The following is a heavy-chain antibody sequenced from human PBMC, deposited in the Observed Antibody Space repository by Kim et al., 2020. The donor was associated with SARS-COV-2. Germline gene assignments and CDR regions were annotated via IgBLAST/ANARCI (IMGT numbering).Heavy chain of an antibody. CDR2: IYYSGST. CDR1: GGSISSSSYY. Sequence: SETLSLTCTVSGGSISSSSYYWGWIRQPPGKGLEWIGSIYYSGSTYYNPSLKSRVTISVDTSKNQFSLKLSSVTAADTAVYYCWVYCSGGSCYSPSFHYYYYGMDVWGQGTTVTVSS. CDR3: WVYCSGGSCYSPSFHYYYYGMDV. D-gene: IGHD2-15*01. V-gene: IGHV4-39*01. J-gene: IGHJ6*02.